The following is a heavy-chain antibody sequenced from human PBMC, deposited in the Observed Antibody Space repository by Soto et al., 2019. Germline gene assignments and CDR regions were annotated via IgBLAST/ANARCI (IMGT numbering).Heavy chain of an antibody. Sequence: SETLSLTCTVSGGSISSYYWSWIRQPPGKGLEWIGYIYYSGSTYYNPSLKSRVTISVDTSKNQFSLKLSSVTAADTAVYYCARDSRLRPRIEKPNGMDVWGQGTTVTVSS. D-gene: IGHD6-25*01. CDR1: GGSISSYY. V-gene: IGHV4-59*12. CDR2: IYYSGST. CDR3: ARDSRLRPRIEKPNGMDV. J-gene: IGHJ6*02.